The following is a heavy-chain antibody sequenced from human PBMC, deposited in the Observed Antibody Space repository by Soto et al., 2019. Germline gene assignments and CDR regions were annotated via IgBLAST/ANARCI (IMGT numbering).Heavy chain of an antibody. CDR2: IVVGSGNT. J-gene: IGHJ4*02. D-gene: IGHD5-18*01. CDR1: GFTFTSSA. CDR3: AADRQSYGLEDY. V-gene: IGHV1-58*01. Sequence: SVKVSCKASGFTFTSSAVQWVRQARGQRLEWIGWIVVGSGNTNYAQKFQERVTITRDMSTSTAYMELSSLRSEDTAVYYCAADRQSYGLEDYWGQATLLTVSS.